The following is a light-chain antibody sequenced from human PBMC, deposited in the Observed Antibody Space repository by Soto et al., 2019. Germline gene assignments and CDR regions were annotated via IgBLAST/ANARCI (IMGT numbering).Light chain of an antibody. CDR3: SSYAGINIYV. J-gene: IGLJ1*01. CDR2: EIN. V-gene: IGLV2-8*01. Sequence: QSVLTLPPSASGSPGQSVTISCTGTSSDVGAFNYVSWYQQHPGKAPKLMIFEINKRPSGVPDRFSGSKSGNTASLTVSGLQAEDEADYYRSSYAGINIYVFGGGTKVTVL. CDR1: SSDVGAFNY.